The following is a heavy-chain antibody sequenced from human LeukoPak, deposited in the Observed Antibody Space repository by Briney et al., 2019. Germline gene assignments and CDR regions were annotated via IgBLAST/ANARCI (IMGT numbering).Heavy chain of an antibody. Sequence: ASVKVSCKASGYTFTSYGISWVRQAPGQGLEWMGWISGYNGNTNYAQKLQGRVTMTTDTSTSTAYMELRSLRSDDTAVYYCARGAIVGATTLGFDPWGQGTLVTVSS. CDR2: ISGYNGNT. V-gene: IGHV1-18*01. J-gene: IGHJ5*02. D-gene: IGHD1-26*01. CDR1: GYTFTSYG. CDR3: ARGAIVGATTLGFDP.